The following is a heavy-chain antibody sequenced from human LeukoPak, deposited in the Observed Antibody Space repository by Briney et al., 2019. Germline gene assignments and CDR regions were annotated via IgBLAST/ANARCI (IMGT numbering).Heavy chain of an antibody. V-gene: IGHV4-59*01. CDR3: ARVLGYCSGGGCSEYFQH. CDR2: IYYSGST. CDR1: GGSISSYY. J-gene: IGHJ1*01. Sequence: SETLSLTCTVSGGSISSYYWSWIRQPPGKGLEWIGYIYYSGSTNYDPSLRSRVTISVDTSKNQFSLKLSSVTAADTAVYYCARVLGYCSGGGCSEYFQHWGQGTLVTVSS. D-gene: IGHD2-15*01.